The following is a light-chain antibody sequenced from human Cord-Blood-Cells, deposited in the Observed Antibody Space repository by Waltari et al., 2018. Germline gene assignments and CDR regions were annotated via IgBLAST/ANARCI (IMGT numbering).Light chain of an antibody. CDR3: QQYYSTPYS. J-gene: IGKJ2*03. V-gene: IGKV4-1*01. Sequence: INCKSSQSVLYSSNNKNYLAWYQQKPGQPPKLLIYWASTRESGVPDRFGGSGSGTDFTLTISSLQAEDVAVYYCQQYYSTPYSFGQGTKLEIK. CDR1: QSVLYSSNNKNY. CDR2: WAS.